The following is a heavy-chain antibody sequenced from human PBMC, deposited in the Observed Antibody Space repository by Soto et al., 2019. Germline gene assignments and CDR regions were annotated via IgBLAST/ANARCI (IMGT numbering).Heavy chain of an antibody. CDR3: ASYHYYDFWIGSRHYMDV. CDR1: GGSLSGYF. D-gene: IGHD3-3*01. CDR2: INHSGST. Sequence: QVHLEQWGAGLLKPSETLSLTCAVYGGSLSGYFWSWVRQPPGKGLEWIGEINHSGSTNYNPSLKSRVTISADTSKHQFSLRLSSVTAADSAIYYCASYHYYDFWIGSRHYMDVWGKGPTVSVSS. V-gene: IGHV4-34*01. J-gene: IGHJ6*03.